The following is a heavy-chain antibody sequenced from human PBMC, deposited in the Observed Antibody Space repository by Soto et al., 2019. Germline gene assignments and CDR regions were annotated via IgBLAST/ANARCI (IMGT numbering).Heavy chain of an antibody. V-gene: IGHV1-69*08. Sequence: QVQLVQSGAEVKKPGSSVKVSCKASGGTISRSSITWVRQAPGHGIEWIGRVIPIFGIPTYAQTFQGRVTITADESTSTAYMELSSLRSDDTAVYYCAREDRDRETGLGPAAIDGMDVWGQGTTVTVSS. CDR1: GGTISRSS. CDR2: VIPIFGIP. CDR3: AREDRDRETGLGPAAIDGMDV. D-gene: IGHD2-2*01. J-gene: IGHJ6*02.